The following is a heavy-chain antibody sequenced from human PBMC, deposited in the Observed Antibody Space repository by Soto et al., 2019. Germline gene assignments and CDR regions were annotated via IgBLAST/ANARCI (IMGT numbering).Heavy chain of an antibody. J-gene: IGHJ5*01. D-gene: IGHD2-2*02. Sequence: GASVKVSCKASGHPFSGCQMHWVRHALGHGLEWMGWIIVYNGETNIAQKFQGRVSMTRDASITTAYVELSRLRFDDTAVYFCARXGATRRPTRPAIGLLESCGQGSLVTVCS. CDR3: ARXGATRRPTRPAIGLLES. CDR2: IIVYNGET. V-gene: IGHV1-2*02. CDR1: GHPFSGCQ.